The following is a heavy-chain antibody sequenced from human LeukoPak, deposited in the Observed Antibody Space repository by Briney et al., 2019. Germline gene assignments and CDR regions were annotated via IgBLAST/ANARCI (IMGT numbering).Heavy chain of an antibody. D-gene: IGHD5-24*01. J-gene: IGHJ4*02. Sequence: GASVKVSCKASGYTFTSYYMHWVRQAPGQGLEWMGRIIPILGIANYAQKFQGRVTITADKSTSTAYMELSSLRSEDTAVYYCAREGRMAGPIDYWGQGTLVTVSS. V-gene: IGHV1-69*04. CDR3: AREGRMAGPIDY. CDR2: IIPILGIA. CDR1: GYTFTSYY.